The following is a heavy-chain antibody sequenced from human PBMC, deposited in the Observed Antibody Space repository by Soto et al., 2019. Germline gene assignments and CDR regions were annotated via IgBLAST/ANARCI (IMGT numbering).Heavy chain of an antibody. V-gene: IGHV1-2*02. CDR2: INPKSGGT. D-gene: IGHD1-26*01. CDR1: GYTFTVYY. J-gene: IGHJ4*02. Sequence: QVQLVQSGAEVKKPGASVNVSCKASGYTFTVYYMHWVRQAPGQGLEWMGWINPKSGGTMYPQKFLCRVSMTGAPSVSTADMALTSLRSQDTAVYYCARHLAKGGGITGFDYWGQGTLVTVSS. CDR3: ARHLAKGGGITGFDY.